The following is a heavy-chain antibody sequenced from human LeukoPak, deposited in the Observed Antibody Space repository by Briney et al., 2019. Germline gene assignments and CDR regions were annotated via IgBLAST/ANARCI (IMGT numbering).Heavy chain of an antibody. D-gene: IGHD3-10*01. CDR3: ARDLRQLWFGESNYYYYGMDV. CDR2: INSDGSYT. CDR1: GFTFSRYW. J-gene: IGHJ6*02. V-gene: IGHV3-74*01. Sequence: PGGSLRLSCAASGFTFSRYWMHWVRQAPGKGLVWVSRINSDGSYTSYADFVKGRFTISRDNAKNTVYLQMSSLRAEDTAVYYCARDLRQLWFGESNYYYYGMDVWGQGTTVTVSS.